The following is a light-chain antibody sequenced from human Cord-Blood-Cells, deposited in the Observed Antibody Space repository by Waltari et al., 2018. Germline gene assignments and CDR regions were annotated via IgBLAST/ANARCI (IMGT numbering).Light chain of an antibody. CDR1: GSDAGGYNY. CDR2: EVS. J-gene: IGLJ1*01. CDR3: SSFRV. V-gene: IGLV2-8*01. Sequence: QSALTHPPSASGSPGQSVSISCPGTGSDAGGYNYVSWYQQHPGKAPKLMIYEVSKRPSGVPDRFSGSKSGNTASLTVSGLQAEDEADYYCSSFRVFGTGTKVTVL.